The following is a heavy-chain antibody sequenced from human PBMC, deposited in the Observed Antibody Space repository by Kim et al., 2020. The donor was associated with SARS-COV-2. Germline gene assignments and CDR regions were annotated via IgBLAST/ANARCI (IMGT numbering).Heavy chain of an antibody. D-gene: IGHD3-3*01. CDR3: AKGLEAGKGASYYFDY. CDR1: GFTFSSYA. CDR2: ISGSGGST. V-gene: IGHV3-23*01. J-gene: IGHJ4*02. Sequence: GGSLRLSCAASGFTFSSYAMSWVRQAPGKGLEWVSAISGSGGSTYYADSVKGRFTISRDNSKNTLYLQMNSLRAEDTAVYYCAKGLEAGKGASYYFDYWGQGTLVTVSS.